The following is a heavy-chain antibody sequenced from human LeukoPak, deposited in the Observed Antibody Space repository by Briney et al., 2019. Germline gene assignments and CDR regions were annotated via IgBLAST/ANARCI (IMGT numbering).Heavy chain of an antibody. Sequence: AGGSLRLSCAASGFTVSSNYMSWVRQAPGKGLERVSVIYSGGSTYYADSVKGRFTISRDNSKNTLYLQMNSLRAEDTAVYYCARVPQDYYGMDVWGQGTTVTVSS. J-gene: IGHJ6*02. CDR3: ARVPQDYYGMDV. V-gene: IGHV3-66*01. CDR1: GFTVSSNY. CDR2: IYSGGST.